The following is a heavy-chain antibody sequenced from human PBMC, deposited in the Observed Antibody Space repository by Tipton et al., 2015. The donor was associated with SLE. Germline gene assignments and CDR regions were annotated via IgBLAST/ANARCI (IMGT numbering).Heavy chain of an antibody. V-gene: IGHV4-38-2*02. J-gene: IGHJ3*02. CDR1: GYSISSGYY. Sequence: TLSLTCTVSGYSISSGYYWGWIRQPPGKGLEWIGSIYHSGSTYYNPSLKSRVTISVDTSKNQFSLKLSSVTAADTAVYYCARGGGYGSSTSGPGAFDIWGQGTMVTVSS. CDR3: ARGGGYGSSTSGPGAFDI. D-gene: IGHD2-2*01. CDR2: IYHSGST.